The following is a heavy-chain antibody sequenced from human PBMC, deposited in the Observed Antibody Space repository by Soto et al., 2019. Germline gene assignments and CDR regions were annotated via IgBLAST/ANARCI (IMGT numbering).Heavy chain of an antibody. CDR3: ARPVLAPPNHFDP. CDR1: GGSIDSGDYY. D-gene: IGHD6-6*01. V-gene: IGHV4-61*08. CDR2: VYYSGTT. Sequence: PSETLSLTCTVSGGSIDSGDYYWSWIRQPPGKGLEWIGYVYYSGTTNYNPFLKSRVTLSLDKSKNQFSLKMNSVTAADTAVYYCARPVLAPPNHFDPWGQGNLVTVSS. J-gene: IGHJ5*02.